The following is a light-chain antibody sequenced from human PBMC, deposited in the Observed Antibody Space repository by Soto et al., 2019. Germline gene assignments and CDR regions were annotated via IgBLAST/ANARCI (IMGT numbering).Light chain of an antibody. Sequence: DIQMTQSPSSVSASVGDRVTITCRASQGISSCLALYQQKPGKAPKLLIYAASSLQSGVPSRFSGSGDGTDFNLTISSLQPEDFATNYCQQANSFPFTFGPGTKVDIK. CDR3: QQANSFPFT. CDR1: QGISSC. J-gene: IGKJ3*01. CDR2: AAS. V-gene: IGKV1-12*01.